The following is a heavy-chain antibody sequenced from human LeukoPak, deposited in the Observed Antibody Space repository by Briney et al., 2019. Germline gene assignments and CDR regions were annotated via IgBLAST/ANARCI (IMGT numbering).Heavy chain of an antibody. CDR1: GGTFSGYA. CDR3: ARQVAARPPGYYYYYMDV. J-gene: IGHJ6*03. Sequence: ASVKVSCKASGGTFSGYAISWVRQAPGQGLEWMGGIIPIFGTANYAQKFQGRVTITADESTSTAYMELSSLRSEDTAVYYCARQVAARPPGYYYYYMDVWGKGTTVTVSS. D-gene: IGHD6-6*01. V-gene: IGHV1-69*13. CDR2: IIPIFGTA.